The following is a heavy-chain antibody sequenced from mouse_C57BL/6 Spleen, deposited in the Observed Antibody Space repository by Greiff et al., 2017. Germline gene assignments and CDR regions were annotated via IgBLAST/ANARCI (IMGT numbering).Heavy chain of an antibody. J-gene: IGHJ3*01. CDR1: GYSITSGYY. CDR2: ISYDGSN. D-gene: IGHD1-1*01. CDR3: ARGGYGSSYVFAY. Sequence: EVQLQQSGPGLVKPSQSLSLTCSVTGYSITSGYYWNWIRQFPGNKLEWMGYISYDGSNNYNPSLKNRISITRDPSKNQFFLKLNSVTTEDTATYYCARGGYGSSYVFAYWGQGTLVTVSA. V-gene: IGHV3-6*01.